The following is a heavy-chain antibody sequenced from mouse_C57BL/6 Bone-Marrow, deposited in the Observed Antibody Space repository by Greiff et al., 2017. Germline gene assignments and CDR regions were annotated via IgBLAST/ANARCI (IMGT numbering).Heavy chain of an antibody. CDR3: ARDYGSSYWYFDV. D-gene: IGHD1-1*01. J-gene: IGHJ1*03. CDR2: IYPRDGST. V-gene: IGHV1-85*01. CDR1: GYTFTSYA. Sequence: VVESGPELVKPGASVKLSCKASGYTFTSYAINWVKQRPGQGLEWIGWIYPRDGSTKYNEKFKGKATLTVDTSSSTAYMELHSLTSEDSAVYFCARDYGSSYWYFDVWGTGTTVTVSS.